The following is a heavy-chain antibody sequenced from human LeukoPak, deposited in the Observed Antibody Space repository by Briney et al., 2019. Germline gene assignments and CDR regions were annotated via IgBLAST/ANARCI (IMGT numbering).Heavy chain of an antibody. V-gene: IGHV3-21*01. CDR2: ITTSSTYT. CDR3: AELGITMIGGV. Sequence: GGSLRLSCAASGFSFSSYNMKGVGQEPGKVVEWVSSITTSSTYTFYADSVKGRFTISRDNAKNSLYLQMNSLRVEDTAVYYCAELGITMIGGVWGKGTTVTISS. D-gene: IGHD3-10*02. J-gene: IGHJ6*04. CDR1: GFSFSSYN.